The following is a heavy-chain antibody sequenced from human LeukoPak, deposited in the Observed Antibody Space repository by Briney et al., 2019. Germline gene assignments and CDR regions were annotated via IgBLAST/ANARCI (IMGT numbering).Heavy chain of an antibody. Sequence: GGSLRLSCAASGLTFSNDGMNCVRQAPGRGPEWVAIISYDGSTKFYADSVKGRFTISRDNSKNTLYLQMNSLRAEDTAVYYCAKPPGEYSGSVVGMDVWGQGTTVTASS. CDR3: AKPPGEYSGSVVGMDV. V-gene: IGHV3-30*18. D-gene: IGHD1-26*01. CDR2: ISYDGSTK. CDR1: GLTFSNDG. J-gene: IGHJ6*02.